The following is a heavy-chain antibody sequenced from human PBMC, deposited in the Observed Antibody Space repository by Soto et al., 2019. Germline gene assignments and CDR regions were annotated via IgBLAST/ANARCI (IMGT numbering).Heavy chain of an antibody. CDR3: AKGTRMDIVATKRPA. J-gene: IGHJ4*02. V-gene: IGHV3-30*18. CDR2: ISYDGSNK. D-gene: IGHD5-12*01. CDR1: GFTFSSYG. Sequence: QVQLVESGGGVVQPGRSLRLSCAASGFTFSSYGMHWVRQAPGKGLEWVAVISYDGSNKYYADSVKGRFTISRDNSKNTLYLQMNSLRAEDTAVYYCAKGTRMDIVATKRPAWGQGTLVTVSS.